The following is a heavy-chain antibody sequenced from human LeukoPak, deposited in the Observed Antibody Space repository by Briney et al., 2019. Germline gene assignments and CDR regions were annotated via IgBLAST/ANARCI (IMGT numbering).Heavy chain of an antibody. CDR2: ISPDSDI. CDR1: EYSFTSYW. D-gene: IGHD4/OR15-4a*01. Sequence: GEFLKISCKGSEYSFTSYWIGWVRQMPGKGLEWMGIISPDSDIRYSPSFQGQVTISVDKSINTAYLQWSSLKASDTAMYYCARRRGLWEDYFDYWGQGTQVIVSS. V-gene: IGHV5-51*01. J-gene: IGHJ4*02. CDR3: ARRRGLWEDYFDY.